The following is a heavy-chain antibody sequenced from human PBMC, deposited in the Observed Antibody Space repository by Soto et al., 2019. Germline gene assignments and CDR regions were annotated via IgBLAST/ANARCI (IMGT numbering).Heavy chain of an antibody. Sequence: PGGSLRLSCAASGFTFSSYSMNWVRQAPGKGLEWVSSISSSSSYIYYADSVKGRFTISRDNAKNSLYLQMNSLRAEDTAVYYCARDRCGGSCGGNNYYYHYYMDFRGKGTTVTVSS. CDR3: ARDRCGGSCGGNNYYYHYYMDF. CDR2: ISSSSSYI. D-gene: IGHD2-15*01. V-gene: IGHV3-21*01. CDR1: GFTFSSYS. J-gene: IGHJ6*03.